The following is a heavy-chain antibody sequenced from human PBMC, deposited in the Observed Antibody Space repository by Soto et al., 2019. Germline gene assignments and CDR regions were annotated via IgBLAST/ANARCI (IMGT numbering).Heavy chain of an antibody. Sequence: PGGSLRLSCAASGFTFSSYGMHWVRQAPGKGLEWVAVIWYDGSNKYYADSVKGRFTISRDNSKNTLYLQMNSLRAEDTAVYYCARWRITMVRGALDYGMDVWGQGTTVTVSS. CDR3: ARWRITMVRGALDYGMDV. CDR2: IWYDGSNK. CDR1: GFTFSSYG. D-gene: IGHD3-10*01. V-gene: IGHV3-33*01. J-gene: IGHJ6*02.